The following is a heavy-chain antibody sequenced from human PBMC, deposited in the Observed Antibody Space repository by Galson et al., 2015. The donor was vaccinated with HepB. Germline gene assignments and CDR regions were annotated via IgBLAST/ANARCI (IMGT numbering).Heavy chain of an antibody. CDR2: ISAYNGNT. D-gene: IGHD6-19*01. V-gene: IGHV1-18*01. J-gene: IGHJ5*02. CDR3: ARGYSSGLDWFDP. Sequence: SVKVSCKASGSTFTSYGISWVRQAPGQGLEWMGWISAYNGNTNYAQKLQGRVTMTTDTSTSTAYVELRSLRSDDTAVYYCARGYSSGLDWFDPWGQGTLVTVSS. CDR1: GSTFTSYG.